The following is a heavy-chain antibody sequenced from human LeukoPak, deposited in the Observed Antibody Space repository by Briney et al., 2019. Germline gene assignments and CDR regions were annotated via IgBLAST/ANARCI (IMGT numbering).Heavy chain of an antibody. CDR2: INHSGST. CDR1: GFTFSSYA. Sequence: PGGSLRLSCAASGFTFSSYAMSWIRQPPGKGLEWIGEINHSGSTNYNPSLKSRVTISVDTSKNQFSLKLSSVTAADTAVYYCARGYYYGSSGYYYRINNWFDPWGQGTLVTVSS. V-gene: IGHV4-34*01. D-gene: IGHD3-22*01. J-gene: IGHJ5*02. CDR3: ARGYYYGSSGYYYRINNWFDP.